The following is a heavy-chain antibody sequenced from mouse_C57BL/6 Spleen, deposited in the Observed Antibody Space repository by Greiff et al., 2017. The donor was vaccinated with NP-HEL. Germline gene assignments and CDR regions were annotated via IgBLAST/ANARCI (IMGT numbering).Heavy chain of an antibody. D-gene: IGHD1-1*01. CDR3: AIYGPLDY. V-gene: IGHV1-4*01. CDR1: GYTFTSYT. J-gene: IGHJ2*01. CDR2: INPSSGYT. Sequence: VQLQQSGAELARPGASVKMSCKASGYTFTSYTMHWVKQRPGQGLEWIGYINPSSGYTKYNQKFKDKATLTADKSSSTAHMQLSSLTSEDSAVYYCAIYGPLDYWGQGTTLTVSS.